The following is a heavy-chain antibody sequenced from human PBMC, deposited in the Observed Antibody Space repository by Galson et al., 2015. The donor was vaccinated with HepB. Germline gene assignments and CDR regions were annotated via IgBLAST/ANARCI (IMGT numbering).Heavy chain of an antibody. D-gene: IGHD2-2*01. V-gene: IGHV1-2*02. Sequence: SVKVSCKASGYTFTGYYMHWVRQAPGQGLEWMGWINPNSGGTNYAQKFQGRVTMTRDTSISTAYMELSRLRSDDTAVYYCARVCSSTSCYSHAFDIWGQGTMVTVSS. CDR1: GYTFTGYY. CDR2: INPNSGGT. J-gene: IGHJ3*02. CDR3: ARVCSSTSCYSHAFDI.